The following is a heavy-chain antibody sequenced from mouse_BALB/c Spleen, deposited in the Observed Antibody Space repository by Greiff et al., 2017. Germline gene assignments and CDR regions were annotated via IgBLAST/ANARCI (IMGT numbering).Heavy chain of an antibody. V-gene: IGHV5-17*02. CDR3: ARGRDDGYFDY. CDR1: GFTFSSFG. Sequence: EVQGVESGGGLVQPGGSRKLSCAASGFTFSSFGMHWVRQAPEKGLEWVAYISSGSSTIYYADTVKGRFTISRDNPKNTLFLQMTSLRSEDTAMYYCARGRDDGYFDYWGQGTTLTVSS. CDR2: ISSGSSTI. D-gene: IGHD2-3*01. J-gene: IGHJ2*01.